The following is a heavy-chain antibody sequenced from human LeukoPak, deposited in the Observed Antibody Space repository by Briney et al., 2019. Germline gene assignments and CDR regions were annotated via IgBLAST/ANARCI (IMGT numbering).Heavy chain of an antibody. CDR2: IYYSGST. CDR1: GGSISSYY. V-gene: IGHV4-59*01. J-gene: IGHJ3*02. D-gene: IGHD3-10*01. Sequence: PSETLSLTCTVSGGSISSYYWSWLRQPPGKGLEWIGYIYYSGSTNYNPSLKSRVTISVDTSENQFSLKLSSVTAADTAVYYCARDRGGRDAFDIWGQGTMVTVSS. CDR3: ARDRGGRDAFDI.